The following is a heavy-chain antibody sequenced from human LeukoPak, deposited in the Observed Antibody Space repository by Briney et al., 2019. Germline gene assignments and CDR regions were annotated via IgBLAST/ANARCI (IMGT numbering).Heavy chain of an antibody. CDR1: GESFSEYS. CDR3: ARGSYVDGYCSAGAGDAGYYDS. D-gene: IGHD2-15*01. Sequence: SETLSLTCAVYGESFSEYSWNWIRQAPGKPLEYIGEINHRGSSHYNPSLKTRVTLSVDTSKNQFSLKLTSVTAADTAVYFCARGSYVDGYCSAGAGDAGYYDSWGQGTPVTVSS. V-gene: IGHV4-34*01. CDR2: INHRGSS. J-gene: IGHJ4*02.